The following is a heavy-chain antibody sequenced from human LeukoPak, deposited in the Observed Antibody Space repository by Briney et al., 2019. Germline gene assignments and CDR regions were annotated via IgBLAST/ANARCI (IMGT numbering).Heavy chain of an antibody. V-gene: IGHV3-15*01. CDR1: GFTFSNAW. CDR3: TTGQYSGSLPFDY. J-gene: IGHJ4*02. CDR2: IKSKTDGGTT. D-gene: IGHD1-26*01. Sequence: RSGGSLRLSCAASGFTFSNAWMSWVRQAPGKGLEWVGRIKSKTDGGTTDYAAPVKGRFTISRDDSRNTLYLQMNSLKTEDTAVYYCTTGQYSGSLPFDYWGQGTLVTVSS.